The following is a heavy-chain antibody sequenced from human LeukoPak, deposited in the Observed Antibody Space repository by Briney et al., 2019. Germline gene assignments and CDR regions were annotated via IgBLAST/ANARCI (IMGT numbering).Heavy chain of an antibody. Sequence: PGGSLRLSCAASGFTFSSYAMSWVRQAPGKGLEWVSAISGSGGSTYYADSVKGRFTISRDNSKNTLYLQMNSLRAEDTAVYYCAKDPSLAVAGYHDYWGQGTLVTVSS. CDR1: GFTFSSYA. V-gene: IGHV3-23*01. J-gene: IGHJ4*02. D-gene: IGHD6-19*01. CDR3: AKDPSLAVAGYHDY. CDR2: ISGSGGST.